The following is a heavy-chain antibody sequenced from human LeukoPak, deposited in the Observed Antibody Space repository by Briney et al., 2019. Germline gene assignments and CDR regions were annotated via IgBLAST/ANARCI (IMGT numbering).Heavy chain of an antibody. V-gene: IGHV4-59*08. CDR3: ARTQGWGTVRTGYYYGMDV. D-gene: IGHD4-11*01. Sequence: SETLSLTCSVSDGSIRNHYGHWTRQPPGKGLERIGYFHGSGNTDYHPSLKSLVTISVDTPKNQFSLKLRFVTAADTAVYFCARTQGWGTVRTGYYYGMDVWGQGTTVTVSS. J-gene: IGHJ6*02. CDR1: DGSIRNHY. CDR2: FHGSGNT.